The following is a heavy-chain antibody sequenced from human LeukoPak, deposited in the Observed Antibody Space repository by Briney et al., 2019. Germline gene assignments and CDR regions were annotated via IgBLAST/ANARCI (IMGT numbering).Heavy chain of an antibody. Sequence: GESLKISCKGSGYSFSIYWIDWVRQMPGKGLEWIGIVHPGDSNIKYSPSFQGQVTISADKSISTAYLQWSSLKASDTAMYYCARALYGYGMDVWGQGTTVTVSS. D-gene: IGHD2-15*01. CDR1: GYSFSIYW. CDR2: VHPGDSNI. V-gene: IGHV5-51*01. J-gene: IGHJ6*02. CDR3: ARALYGYGMDV.